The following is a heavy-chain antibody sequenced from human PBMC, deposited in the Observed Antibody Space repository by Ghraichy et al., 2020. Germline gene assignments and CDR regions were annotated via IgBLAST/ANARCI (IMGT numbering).Heavy chain of an antibody. J-gene: IGHJ6*02. CDR3: ARAYFYYDSSGYYYADYYYVMDV. V-gene: IGHV3-48*01. Sequence: GGSLRLSCAASGFTFSSYSTNWVRQAPGKGLEWVSYISSSSTIYYADSVKGRFTISRDNAKNSLYLQMNSLRAEDTAVYYCARAYFYYDSSGYYYADYYYVMDVWGQGTTVTVSS. CDR2: ISSSSTI. CDR1: GFTFSSYS. D-gene: IGHD3-22*01.